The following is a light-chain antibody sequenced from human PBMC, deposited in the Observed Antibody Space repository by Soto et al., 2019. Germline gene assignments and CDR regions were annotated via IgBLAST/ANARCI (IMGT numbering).Light chain of an antibody. CDR3: QQSYSTPRT. Sequence: DMHMSQARSYMCASLGHRVTIICRASQSISSYLNWYQQKQGKAPKLLIYGASSLQSGVPSGFSGSGYGTDFNLTISGLQTEDSATYYCQQSYSTPRTFGQGTQVDIK. CDR2: GAS. J-gene: IGKJ1*01. V-gene: IGKV1-39*01. CDR1: QSISSY.